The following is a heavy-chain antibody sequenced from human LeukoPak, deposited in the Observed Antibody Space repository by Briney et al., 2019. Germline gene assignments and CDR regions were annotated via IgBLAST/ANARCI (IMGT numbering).Heavy chain of an antibody. CDR3: AKGVCSSTSCYAGDAFDI. J-gene: IGHJ3*02. Sequence: GGSLRLSCAASGFTLSSYAMSWVRQAPGKGLEWVSAISGSGGSTYYADSVKGRFTISRDNSKNTLYLQMNSLRAEDTAVYYCAKGVCSSTSCYAGDAFDIWGQGTMVTVSS. V-gene: IGHV3-23*01. CDR1: GFTLSSYA. CDR2: ISGSGGST. D-gene: IGHD2-2*01.